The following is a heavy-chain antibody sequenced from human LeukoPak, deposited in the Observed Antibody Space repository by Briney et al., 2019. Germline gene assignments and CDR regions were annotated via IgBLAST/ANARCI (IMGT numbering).Heavy chain of an antibody. CDR2: ISGSGGST. V-gene: IGHV3-23*01. CDR3: AKEFTMIVVVSLGDY. D-gene: IGHD3-22*01. CDR1: GFTFSSYA. Sequence: GGSLRLSCAASGFTFSSYAMSWVRQPPGKGLEWVSAISGSGGSTYYADSVKGRFTISRDNSKNTLYLQMNSLRAEDTAVYYCAKEFTMIVVVSLGDYWGQGTLVTVSS. J-gene: IGHJ4*02.